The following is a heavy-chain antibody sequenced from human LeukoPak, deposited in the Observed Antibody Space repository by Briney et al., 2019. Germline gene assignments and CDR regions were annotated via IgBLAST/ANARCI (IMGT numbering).Heavy chain of an antibody. CDR2: INPNSGGT. D-gene: IGHD4-17*01. V-gene: IGHV1-2*02. J-gene: IGHJ3*02. CDR3: ARDRTTVTYDAVDI. CDR1: GYTFTGYY. Sequence: ASVKVSCKASGYTFTGYYMHWVRQAPGQGLEWMGWINPNSGGTNYAQKFQGRVTMTRDTSISTAYMELSRLRSDDTAVYYCARDRTTVTYDAVDIWGQGTMVTVSS.